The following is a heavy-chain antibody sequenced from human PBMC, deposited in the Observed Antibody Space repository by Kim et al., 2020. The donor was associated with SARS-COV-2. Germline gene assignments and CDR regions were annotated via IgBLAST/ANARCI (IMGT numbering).Heavy chain of an antibody. CDR1: GYTFTSYY. CDR3: ARDQITIFGVVTLPNWFDP. CDR2: INPSGGST. V-gene: IGHV1-46*01. J-gene: IGHJ5*02. Sequence: ASVKVSCKASGYTFTSYYMHWVRQAPGQGLEWMGIINPSGGSTSYAQKFQGRVTMTRDTSTSTVYMELSSLRSEDTAVYYCARDQITIFGVVTLPNWFDPWGQGTLVTVSS. D-gene: IGHD3-3*01.